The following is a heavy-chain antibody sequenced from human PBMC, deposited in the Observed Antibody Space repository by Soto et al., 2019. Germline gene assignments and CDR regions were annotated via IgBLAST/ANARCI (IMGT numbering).Heavy chain of an antibody. CDR1: GYSISSGYY. CDR3: ARDFRPGELRGWGEFDY. CDR2: IYHSGST. Sequence: SETLSLTCAVSGYSISSGYYWGWIRQPPGKGLEWIGSIYHSGSTYYNPSLKSRVTISVDTSKNQFSLKLSSVTAADTAVYYCARDFRPGELRGWGEFDYWGQGTLVTVSS. V-gene: IGHV4-38-2*02. J-gene: IGHJ4*02. D-gene: IGHD1-26*01.